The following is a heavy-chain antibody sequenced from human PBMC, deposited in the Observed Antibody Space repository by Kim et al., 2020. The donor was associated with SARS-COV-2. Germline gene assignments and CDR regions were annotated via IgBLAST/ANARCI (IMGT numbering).Heavy chain of an antibody. D-gene: IGHD3-16*01. V-gene: IGHV3-23*01. Sequence: TYYADSVKGQFTISVDNTKNTLYMQMNSLRAEDTAVYYCAKAQGGGAFDYWGQGTLVTVSS. CDR2: T. J-gene: IGHJ4*02. CDR3: AKAQGGGAFDY.